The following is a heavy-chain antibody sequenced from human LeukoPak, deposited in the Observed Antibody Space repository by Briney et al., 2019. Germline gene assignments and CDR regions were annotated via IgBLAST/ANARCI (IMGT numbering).Heavy chain of an antibody. CDR3: ARVITGGRKTYYFDY. CDR2: IIPIFGTA. CDR1: GGTFISYA. J-gene: IGHJ4*02. Sequence: SVKVSCKASGGTFISYAISWVRQAPGQGLEWMGGIIPIFGTANYAQKFQGRVTITADESTSTAYMELSSLRSEDTAVYYCARVITGGRKTYYFDYWGQGTLVTVSS. D-gene: IGHD1-20*01. V-gene: IGHV1-69*13.